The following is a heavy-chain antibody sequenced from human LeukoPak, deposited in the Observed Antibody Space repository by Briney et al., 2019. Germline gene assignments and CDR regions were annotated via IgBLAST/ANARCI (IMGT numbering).Heavy chain of an antibody. CDR1: GFTFSSYS. D-gene: IGHD6-13*01. J-gene: IGHJ5*02. CDR3: AREGSSIEAATKWFDP. CDR2: ISRSSSYI. V-gene: IGHV3-21*01. Sequence: PGGSLRLSCAASGFTFSSYSMNWVRQAPGKGLEWVSAISRSSSYIYYADSVKGRFTISRDNAKNSLYLQMNSLRAEDTAVYYCAREGSSIEAATKWFDPWGQGTMVSVSS.